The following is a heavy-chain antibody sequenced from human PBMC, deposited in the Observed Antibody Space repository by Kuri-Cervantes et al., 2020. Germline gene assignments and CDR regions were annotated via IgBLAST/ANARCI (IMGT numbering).Heavy chain of an antibody. Sequence: SETLSLTCTVSGGSISSYYWSWIRQPPGKELEWIGYIYYSGSTNYNPSLKSRVTISVDTSKNQFSLKLSSVTAADTAVYYCAYYHCSGGSCYFDYWGQGTLVTVSS. CDR1: GGSISSYY. CDR2: IYYSGST. V-gene: IGHV4-59*01. D-gene: IGHD2-15*01. CDR3: AYYHCSGGSCYFDY. J-gene: IGHJ4*02.